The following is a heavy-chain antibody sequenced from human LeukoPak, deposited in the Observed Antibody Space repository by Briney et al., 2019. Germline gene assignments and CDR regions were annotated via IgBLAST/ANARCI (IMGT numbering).Heavy chain of an antibody. D-gene: IGHD1-26*01. CDR2: FSSGGST. CDR3: ARRLGATGLDY. Sequence: GGSLRLSCAVSGFTVSSSYMSCVRQAPGKGLEWVSVFSSGGSTYYADSVKGRFTICRDNSKNTLYLQMNSLRAHDTAVYYCARRLGATGLDYWGQGTLVTVSS. CDR1: GFTVSSSY. V-gene: IGHV3-53*01. J-gene: IGHJ4*02.